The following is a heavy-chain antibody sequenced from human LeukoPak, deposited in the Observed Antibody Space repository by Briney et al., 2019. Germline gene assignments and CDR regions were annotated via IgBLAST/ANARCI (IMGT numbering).Heavy chain of an antibody. CDR1: GFSINSYD. V-gene: IGHV3-21*01. J-gene: IGHJ5*02. CDR2: ISPKSDFI. D-gene: IGHD3-9*01. CDR3: ARADCSASTCYLRRNWFDP. Sequence: GGSLRLSCTASGFSINSYDMKWVRQAPGKGLEWVSSISPKSDFIYYSDSVRGRFTISRDNTDNSLYLQMNSLRAEDTAVYYCARADCSASTCYLRRNWFDPWGQGILVTVSS.